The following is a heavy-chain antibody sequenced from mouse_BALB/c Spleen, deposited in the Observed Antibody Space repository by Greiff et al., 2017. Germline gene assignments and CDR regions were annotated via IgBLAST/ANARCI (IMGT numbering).Heavy chain of an antibody. D-gene: IGHD2-1*01. J-gene: IGHJ4*01. V-gene: IGHV5-4*02. CDR1: GFTFSDYY. CDR3: ARAGGNYFFYAMDY. CDR2: ISDGGSYT. Sequence: EVKVVESGGGLVKPGGSLKLSCAASGFTFSDYYMYWVRQTPEKRLEWVATISDGGSYTYYPDSVKGRFTISRDNAKNNLYLQMSSLKSEDTAMYYCARAGGNYFFYAMDYWGQGTSVTVSS.